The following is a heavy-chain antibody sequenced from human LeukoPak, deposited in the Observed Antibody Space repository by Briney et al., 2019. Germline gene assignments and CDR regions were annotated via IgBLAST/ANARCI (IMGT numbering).Heavy chain of an antibody. CDR2: ISWNSGSI. CDR1: GFTFDDYA. J-gene: IGHJ4*02. V-gene: IGHV3-9*01. Sequence: GGSLRLSCAASGFTFDDYALHWVRQAPGKGLEWVSGISWNSGSIAYADSVKGRFTISRDNAKNSLYLQMNSLRAEDTALYYCAKAVADRDSSGCDYWGQGTLVTVSS. D-gene: IGHD3-22*01. CDR3: AKAVADRDSSGCDY.